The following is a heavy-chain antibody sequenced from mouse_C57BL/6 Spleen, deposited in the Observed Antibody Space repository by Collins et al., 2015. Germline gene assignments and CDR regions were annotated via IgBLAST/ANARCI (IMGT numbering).Heavy chain of an antibody. V-gene: IGHV8-12*01. D-gene: IGHD2-4*01. Sequence: QVTLKESGPGILQPSQTLSLTCSFSGFSLSTSGMGVSWIRQPSGKGLEWLAHIYWDDDKRYNPSLKSRLTISKDTSRNQVFLKITSVDTADTATYYCARRSVYYDPFMDYWGQGTSVTVSS. CDR2: IYWDDDK. CDR1: GFSLSTSGMG. CDR3: ARRSVYYDPFMDY. J-gene: IGHJ4*01.